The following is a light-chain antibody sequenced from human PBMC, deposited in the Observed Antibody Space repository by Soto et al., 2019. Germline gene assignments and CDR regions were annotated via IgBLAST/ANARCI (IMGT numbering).Light chain of an antibody. V-gene: IGKV1-39*01. J-gene: IGKJ1*01. CDR1: QSISSY. CDR2: AAS. CDR3: QQGHSTPWT. Sequence: DIQMTQSPSSLSASVGDRVTITCRASQSISSYLNWYQQKPGKAPKLLIYAASSLQSGVPSRFSGSGSGTDFTLTIASLQPEDFATYYCQQGHSTPWTFGQGTKVDIK.